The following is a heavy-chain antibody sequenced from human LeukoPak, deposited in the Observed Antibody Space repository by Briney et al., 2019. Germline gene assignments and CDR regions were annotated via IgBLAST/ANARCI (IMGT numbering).Heavy chain of an antibody. CDR2: ISYDGTNK. Sequence: GGSLRLSCAASGFPFSNYAMHWVRQAPGKGLEWVAIISYDGTNKYYADSVKGRFTISRDNAKNSLYLQMNSLRAEDTAVYYCTRVGSSGSVDYWGQGTLVTVSS. CDR3: TRVGSSGSVDY. V-gene: IGHV3-30-3*01. D-gene: IGHD1-1*01. CDR1: GFPFSNYA. J-gene: IGHJ4*02.